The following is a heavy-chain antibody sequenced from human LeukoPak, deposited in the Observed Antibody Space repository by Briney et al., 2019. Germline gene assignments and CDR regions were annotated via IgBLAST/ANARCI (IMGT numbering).Heavy chain of an antibody. D-gene: IGHD2-15*01. CDR1: GYTLTELS. V-gene: IGHV1-24*01. Sequence: ASVKVSCKVSGYTLTELSMHWVRQAPGKGLEWMGGFDPEDGETIYAQKFQGRVTVTEDTSTDTAYMELSSLRSEDTAVYYCATGLGAATVPIFDYWGQGTLVTVSS. J-gene: IGHJ4*02. CDR2: FDPEDGET. CDR3: ATGLGAATVPIFDY.